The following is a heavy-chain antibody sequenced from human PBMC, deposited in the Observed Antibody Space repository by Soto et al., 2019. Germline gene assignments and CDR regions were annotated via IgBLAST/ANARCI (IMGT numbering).Heavy chain of an antibody. CDR1: GYTFTSYA. J-gene: IGHJ5*02. Sequence: QVQLVQSGAEVKKPGASVKVSCKASGYTFTSYAMHWVREAPGQRLEWMGWINAGNGNTKYSQKFQGRVTITRDRSASTAYMELSSLRSEDTAVYYCARESYSGHYWFDPWSQGTLVTVSS. CDR2: INAGNGNT. CDR3: ARESYSGHYWFDP. D-gene: IGHD5-12*01. V-gene: IGHV1-3*01.